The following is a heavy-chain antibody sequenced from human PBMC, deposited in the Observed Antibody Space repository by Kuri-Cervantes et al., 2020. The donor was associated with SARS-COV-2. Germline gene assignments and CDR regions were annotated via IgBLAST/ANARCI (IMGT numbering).Heavy chain of an antibody. CDR2: ISSSGSTI. CDR3: ARAFYYYDFWSGYRWYYYYGMDV. J-gene: IGHJ6*02. Sequence: GESLKISCAASGFTFSSYWMSWVRQAPGKGLEWVSYISSSGSTIYYADSVKGRFTISRDNAKNSLYLQMNSLRAEDTAVYYCARAFYYYDFWSGYRWYYYYGMDVWGQGTTVTVSS. D-gene: IGHD3-3*01. V-gene: IGHV3-48*04. CDR1: GFTFSSYW.